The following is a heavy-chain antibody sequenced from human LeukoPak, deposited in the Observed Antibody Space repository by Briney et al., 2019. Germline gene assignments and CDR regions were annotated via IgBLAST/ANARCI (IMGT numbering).Heavy chain of an antibody. Sequence: ASVKVSCKASGYTFTSYAMHWVRQAPGQRLEWMGWSNAGNGNTKYSQEFQGRVTITRDTSASTAYMELNSLRSDDTAVYFCARVGSAAATADYWGQGTLVTVSS. V-gene: IGHV1-3*02. D-gene: IGHD6-25*01. J-gene: IGHJ4*02. CDR2: SNAGNGNT. CDR3: ARVGSAAATADY. CDR1: GYTFTSYA.